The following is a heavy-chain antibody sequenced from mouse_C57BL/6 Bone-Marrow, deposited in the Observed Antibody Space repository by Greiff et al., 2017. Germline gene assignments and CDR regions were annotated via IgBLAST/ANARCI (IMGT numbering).Heavy chain of an antibody. V-gene: IGHV1-81*01. J-gene: IGHJ2*01. D-gene: IGHD1-1*01. CDR1: GYTFTSYG. Sequence: QVQLQQSGAELARPGASVKLSCKASGYTFTSYGISWVKQRTGQGLEWIGEIYPRSGNTYYNEKFKGKATLTADKSSSTAYMELRSLTSEDSAVYFCARITTVVATGGFDYWGQGTTLTVSS. CDR3: ARITTVVATGGFDY. CDR2: IYPRSGNT.